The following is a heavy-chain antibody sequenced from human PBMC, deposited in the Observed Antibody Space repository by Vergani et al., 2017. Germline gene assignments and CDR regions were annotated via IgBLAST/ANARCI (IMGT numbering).Heavy chain of an antibody. V-gene: IGHV4-39*07. CDR3: AREAGGYSYGSYGWGYYYYMDV. J-gene: IGHJ6*03. Sequence: QLQLQESGPGLVKPSETLSLTCTVSGGSISSSSYYWGWIRQPPGKGLAWIGSIYYSGSTYYNPSLKSRVTISVDTSKNQFSLKLSSVTAADTAVYYCAREAGGYSYGSYGWGYYYYMDVWGKGTTVTVSS. CDR1: GGSISSSSYY. CDR2: IYYSGST. D-gene: IGHD5-18*01.